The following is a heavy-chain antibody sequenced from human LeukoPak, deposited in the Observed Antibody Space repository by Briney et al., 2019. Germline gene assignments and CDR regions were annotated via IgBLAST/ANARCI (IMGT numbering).Heavy chain of an antibody. Sequence: GGSLRLSCAASGFTFSSHAMHWVRQAPGKGLEWVAIVLYDGSSRYNADSVKGRFTISRDNSKNTLYVQMNSLRAEDTAVYYCAREALGLLDAFDIWGQGTMVTVSS. D-gene: IGHD1-7*01. V-gene: IGHV3-30*04. CDR3: AREALGLLDAFDI. CDR1: GFTFSSHA. J-gene: IGHJ3*02. CDR2: VLYDGSSR.